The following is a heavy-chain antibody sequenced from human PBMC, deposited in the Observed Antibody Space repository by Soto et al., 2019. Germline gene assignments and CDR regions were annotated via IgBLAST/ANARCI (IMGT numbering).Heavy chain of an antibody. J-gene: IGHJ4*02. D-gene: IGHD3-3*01. CDR2: ISAYNGNT. CDR3: ARTITRLRFLEWLLFRGYFDY. Sequence: ASVKVSCKASGYTFTSYGISWVRQAPGQGLEWMGWISAYNGNTNYAQKLQGRVTMTTATSTSTAYMELRSLRSDDTAVYYCARTITRLRFLEWLLFRGYFDYWVKGTLVTVSS. CDR1: GYTFTSYG. V-gene: IGHV1-18*01.